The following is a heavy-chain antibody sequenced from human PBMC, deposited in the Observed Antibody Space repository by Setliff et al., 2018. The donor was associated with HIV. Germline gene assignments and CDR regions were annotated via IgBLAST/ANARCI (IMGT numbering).Heavy chain of an antibody. Sequence: PSETLSLTCSVSGDSISSYYWSWIRQPPGKGLEWIGYIYNSGSTNYNPSLKSRVSISVDTSKNQFSLKLSSVTAADTAVYYCARGLRAPAANYGMDVWGQGTTVTVSS. V-gene: IGHV4-59*01. J-gene: IGHJ6*02. D-gene: IGHD6-25*01. CDR2: IYNSGST. CDR3: ARGLRAPAANYGMDV. CDR1: GDSISSYY.